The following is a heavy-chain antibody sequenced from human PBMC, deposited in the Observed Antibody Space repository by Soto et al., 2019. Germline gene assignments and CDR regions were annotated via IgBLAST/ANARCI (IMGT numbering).Heavy chain of an antibody. J-gene: IGHJ4*02. CDR2: INPDGSRT. Sequence: EVQLVESGGDLVQPGGSVRLSCAASGFTFSSYWKHWVRQAPGKGLVWVSRINPDGSRTSYADSVKGRFTISRDNAKNTLYLQMNSLGAEDTAVYYCARVAVTTYYFDYWGQGTLVTVSS. CDR1: GFTFSSYW. CDR3: ARVAVTTYYFDY. D-gene: IGHD4-17*01. V-gene: IGHV3-74*01.